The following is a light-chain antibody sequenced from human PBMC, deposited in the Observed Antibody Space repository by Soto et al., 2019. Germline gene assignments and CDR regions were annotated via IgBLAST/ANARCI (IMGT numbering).Light chain of an antibody. CDR2: GAS. CDR1: QDMGNF. Sequence: DIQMTQSPSSVSASVGDRFTISCRASQDMGNFLAWYQQTPGKAPRLLIHGASSLSREIPSRFSGGGTGTHFTLTISGLQPEDLATYFCLQTSTFPRTFGQGTKVDI. J-gene: IGKJ1*01. V-gene: IGKV1-12*01. CDR3: LQTSTFPRT.